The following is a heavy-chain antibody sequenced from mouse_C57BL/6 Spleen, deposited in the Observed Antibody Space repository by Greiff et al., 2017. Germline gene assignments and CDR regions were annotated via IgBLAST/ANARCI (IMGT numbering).Heavy chain of an antibody. CDR2: INPNNGGT. CDR1: GYTFTDDY. V-gene: IGHV1-26*01. J-gene: IGHJ1*03. CDR3: ARSNSTWYFDV. D-gene: IGHD2-5*01. Sequence: EVKLQQSGPELVKPGASVKISCKASGYTFTDDYMNWVKQSHGKSLEWIGDINPNNGGTSYNPKFKGKATLTGDKSSSKAYLELRSLTSDDAAVYYCARSNSTWYFDVWGTGTTVTVSS.